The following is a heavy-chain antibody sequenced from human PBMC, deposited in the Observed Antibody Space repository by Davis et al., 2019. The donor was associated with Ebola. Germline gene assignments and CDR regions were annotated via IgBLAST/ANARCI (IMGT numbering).Heavy chain of an antibody. CDR2: INPSGGST. J-gene: IGHJ4*02. CDR3: ARYDLGFIDY. D-gene: IGHD3-16*01. Sequence: ASVKVSCKASGYTFTSYGISWVRQAPGQGLEWMGIINPSGGSTSYAQKFQGRVTMTRDTSTSTVYMELSSLRSEDTAVYYCARYDLGFIDYWGQGTLVTVSS. V-gene: IGHV1-46*01. CDR1: GYTFTSYG.